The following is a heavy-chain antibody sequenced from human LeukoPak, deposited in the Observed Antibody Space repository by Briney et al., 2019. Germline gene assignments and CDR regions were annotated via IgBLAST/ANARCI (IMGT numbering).Heavy chain of an antibody. D-gene: IGHD4-17*01. V-gene: IGHV1-46*01. Sequence: ASVKVSCKASGYTFTSYYMHWVRQAPGQGLEWMGIINPSGGSTSYAQKFQGRVTMTRDTSISTAYMELSRLRSDDTAVYYCARDSGGDYDFDYWGQGTLVTVSS. CDR3: ARDSGGDYDFDY. J-gene: IGHJ4*02. CDR1: GYTFTSYY. CDR2: INPSGGST.